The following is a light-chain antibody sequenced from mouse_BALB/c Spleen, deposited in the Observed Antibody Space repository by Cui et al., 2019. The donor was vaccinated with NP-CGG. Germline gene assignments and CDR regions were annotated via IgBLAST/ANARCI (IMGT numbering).Light chain of an antibody. J-gene: IGLJ1*01. CDR1: TGAVTTSNY. CDR3: GLWYNNHWV. Sequence: AAVTQVSAPTTSPGETVTLTCRSSTGAVTTSNYANWVQEKPDHLFTGLIGGTNNRAPGVPARFSGSLIGDKAALTITGAQTEDEAIYFCGLWYNNHWVFGGGTKLTVL. V-gene: IGLV1*01. CDR2: GTN.